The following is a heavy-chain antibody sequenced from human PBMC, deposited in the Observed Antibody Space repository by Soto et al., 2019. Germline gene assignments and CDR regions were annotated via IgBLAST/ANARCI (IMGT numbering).Heavy chain of an antibody. CDR2: IRSSGNTV. D-gene: IGHD3-10*01. V-gene: IGHV3-48*03. J-gene: IGHJ6*02. CDR1: GFTFSSYE. CDR3: ARFGSEYGMDV. Sequence: SGGSLRLSCAASGFTFSSYEMNWVRQAPGKGLQWVSYIRSSGNTVYYADSVKGRFTISRDNAKNSLYLQMNSLRAEDTAVYYCARFGSEYGMDVWGQGTTVTVSS.